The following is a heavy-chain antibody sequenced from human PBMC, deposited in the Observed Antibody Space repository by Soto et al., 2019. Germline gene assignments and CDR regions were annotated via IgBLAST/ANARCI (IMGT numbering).Heavy chain of an antibody. CDR1: GFTFTRYS. V-gene: IGHV3-21*01. CDR3: ARESEDLTSNFDY. Sequence: PGGSLRLSCAASGFTFTRYSMNWVRQAPGKGLGWVSPISSTTNYIYYADSMKGRFTVSRDNAKNSVYLEMNSLSAEDTALYYCARESEDLTSNFDYWGQGTLVTVSS. CDR2: ISSTTNYI. J-gene: IGHJ4*02.